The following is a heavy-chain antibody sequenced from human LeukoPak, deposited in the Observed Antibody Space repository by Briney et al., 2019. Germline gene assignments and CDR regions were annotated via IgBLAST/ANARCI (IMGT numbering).Heavy chain of an antibody. V-gene: IGHV4-59*01. J-gene: IGHJ6*03. Sequence: SETLSLTCTVSGGSISSYYWSWIRQPAGKGLEWIGYIYYSGSTNYNPSLKSRVTISVDTSKNQFSLKLTSVTAADTAVYYCARTTEGGYTYGYFYYYYMDVWGKGTTVTISS. CDR2: IYYSGST. CDR3: ARTTEGGYTYGYFYYYYMDV. CDR1: GGSISSYY. D-gene: IGHD5-18*01.